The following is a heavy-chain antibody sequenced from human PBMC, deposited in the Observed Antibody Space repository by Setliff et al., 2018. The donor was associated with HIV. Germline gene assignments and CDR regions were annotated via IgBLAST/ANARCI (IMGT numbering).Heavy chain of an antibody. CDR3: ARDRSSTGDYNEEHLFEY. J-gene: IGHJ4*02. D-gene: IGHD3-22*01. Sequence: ASVKVSCKASGYTFNDYGISWVRQAPGHGLEWMGWISGHNGYTNYAQKVQDRVTMTTDTSTSTAYMELRGLRTDDTAVYYCARDRSSTGDYNEEHLFEYWGQGTLVTVSS. V-gene: IGHV1-18*01. CDR1: GYTFNDYG. CDR2: ISGHNGYT.